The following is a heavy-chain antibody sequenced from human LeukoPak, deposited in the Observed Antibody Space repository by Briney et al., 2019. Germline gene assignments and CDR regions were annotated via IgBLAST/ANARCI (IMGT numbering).Heavy chain of an antibody. V-gene: IGHV4-4*02. CDR3: ARLGQLLFLGGDY. Sequence: SETLSLTCAVSGDSMSSSNWWSWVRQPPGKGLEWIGEIYHTGNTNYSPSLKGRVTISADKSKNQFSLNVTSVTAADTAVYYCARLGQLLFLGGDYWGQGTLVTISS. J-gene: IGHJ4*02. CDR2: IYHTGNT. CDR1: GDSMSSSNW. D-gene: IGHD2-2*01.